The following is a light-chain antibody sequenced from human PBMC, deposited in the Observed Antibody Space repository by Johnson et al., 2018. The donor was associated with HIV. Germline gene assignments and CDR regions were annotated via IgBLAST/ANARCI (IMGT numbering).Light chain of an antibody. CDR3: GTWDSSLSANV. V-gene: IGLV1-51*01. J-gene: IGLJ1*01. CDR2: ENN. CDR1: NSNIGSNS. Sequence: QSVLTQPPSVSAAPGQRITISCSGNNSNIGSNSVSWYQDVPGTAPKLLIYENNKRPSGIPDRFSASKSGTSATLGITGLQTGDEADYYCGTWDSSLSANVFGTGTKVTVL.